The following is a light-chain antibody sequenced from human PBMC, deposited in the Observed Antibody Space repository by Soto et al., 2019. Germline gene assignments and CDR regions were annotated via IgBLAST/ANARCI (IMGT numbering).Light chain of an antibody. CDR3: SSYTISNTLPFV. J-gene: IGLJ1*01. V-gene: IGLV2-14*01. CDR2: EVT. Sequence: ALTQPPSVSGSRGQSITISCTGTRRDVGGYNYVSWYQQYPGKSPKLWIYEVTHRPSGVSNRFSGSKSGNTASLTISGLPAEDEADYYCSSYTISNTLPFVFGTGTKVTVL. CDR1: RRDVGGYNY.